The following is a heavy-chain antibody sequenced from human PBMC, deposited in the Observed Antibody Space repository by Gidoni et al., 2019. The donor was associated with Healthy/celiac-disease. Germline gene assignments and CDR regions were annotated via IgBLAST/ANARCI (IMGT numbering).Heavy chain of an antibody. V-gene: IGHV4-59*01. J-gene: IGHJ5*02. CDR1: GGSISSYY. CDR2: IYYSGST. D-gene: IGHD5-12*01. CDR3: ARYSGYDWWWFDP. Sequence: QVQLQESGPGLVKPSETLSLTCTVSGGSISSYYWSWIRQPPGKGLEWIGYIYYSGSTNYNPSLKSRVTISVDTSKNQFSLKLSSVTAADTAVYYCARYSGYDWWWFDPWGQGTLVTVSS.